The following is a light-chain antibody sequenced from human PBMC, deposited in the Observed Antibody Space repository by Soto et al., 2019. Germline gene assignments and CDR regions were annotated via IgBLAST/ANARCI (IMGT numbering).Light chain of an antibody. J-gene: IGKJ4*01. CDR2: WAS. Sequence: DRVLTQSPDSLAVSLGERATINCKSSQSVLYSSNNKNYLAWYQQKPGQPPKLLIYWASTRESGVPDRFSGSGSGTDFTLTISSLQAEDVAVYYCQQYYSTLSLTFGGGTKVDIK. CDR3: QQYYSTLSLT. CDR1: QSVLYSSNNKNY. V-gene: IGKV4-1*01.